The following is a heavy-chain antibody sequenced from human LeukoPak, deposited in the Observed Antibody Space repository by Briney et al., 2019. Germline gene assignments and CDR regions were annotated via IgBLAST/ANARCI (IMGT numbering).Heavy chain of an antibody. CDR1: GFTFSNYA. V-gene: IGHV3-23*01. CDR3: ARAIRLTGGLYYFDY. D-gene: IGHD1-20*01. Sequence: GESLRLSCAASGFTFSNYAMSWVRQAPGKGLEWVSAINGSGGTPYNADSVKGRFTISRDNSKNTLYLQMNSLRAGDTAVYYCARAIRLTGGLYYFDYWGQGTLVTVS. J-gene: IGHJ4*02. CDR2: INGSGGTP.